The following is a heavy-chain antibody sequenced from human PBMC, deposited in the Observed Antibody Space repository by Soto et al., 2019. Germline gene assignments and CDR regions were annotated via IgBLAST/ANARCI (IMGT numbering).Heavy chain of an antibody. Sequence: ASVKVSCKASGYTFTSYGISWVRQAPGQGLERMGWISAYNGNTNYAQKLQGRVTMTTDTSTSTAYMELRSLRSDDTAVYYCASYSLALFPTRPSVAFDIWGQGTMVTVS. CDR3: ASYSLALFPTRPSVAFDI. V-gene: IGHV1-18*04. CDR2: ISAYNGNT. J-gene: IGHJ3*02. CDR1: GYTFTSYG. D-gene: IGHD2-21*01.